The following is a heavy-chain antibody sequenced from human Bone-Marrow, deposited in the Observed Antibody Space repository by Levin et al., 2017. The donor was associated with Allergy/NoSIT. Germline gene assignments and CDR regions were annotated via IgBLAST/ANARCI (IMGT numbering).Heavy chain of an antibody. CDR3: ASENDSGWFAS. D-gene: IGHD1-26*01. Sequence: PGESLKISCQGSGYNYNNFAKCWIGWVRQVPGRGLEWMGFIFPDDSDTRYSQSFQGRVTITADTSTSTAYLQWSGLRASDTGIYYCASENDSGWFASWGQGTLVTVSS. V-gene: IGHV5-51*01. CDR2: IFPDDSDT. CDR1: GYNYNNFAKCW. J-gene: IGHJ5*01.